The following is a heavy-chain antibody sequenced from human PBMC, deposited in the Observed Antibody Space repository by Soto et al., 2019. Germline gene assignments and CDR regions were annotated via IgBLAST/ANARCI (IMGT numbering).Heavy chain of an antibody. CDR2: ISYDGSNK. J-gene: IGHJ6*02. CDR3: ARELLSPSRHYRDRLDV. CDR1: GFTFSSYA. Sequence: GGSLRLSCAASGFTFSSYAMHWVRQAPGKGLEWVAVISYDGSNKYYADSVKGRFTISRDNSKNTLYLQMNSLRAEDTAVYYCARELLSPSRHYRDRLDVWTRRTTDPGS. V-gene: IGHV3-30-3*01. D-gene: IGHD2-15*01.